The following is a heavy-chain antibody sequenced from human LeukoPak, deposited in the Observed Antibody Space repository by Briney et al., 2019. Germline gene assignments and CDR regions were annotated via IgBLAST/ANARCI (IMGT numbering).Heavy chain of an antibody. CDR2: ISSSSIYI. CDR3: ARQYSDILTGYHRGELYWYFDL. D-gene: IGHD3-9*01. Sequence: PGGSLRLSCAASGFTLSSYSMKWVRQAPGKGLEWVSSISSSSIYIYYADSVKGRFTISRDNAKNSLYLQMNSLRAEDTAVYYCARQYSDILTGYHRGELYWYFDLWGRGTLVTVSS. CDR1: GFTLSSYS. J-gene: IGHJ2*01. V-gene: IGHV3-21*04.